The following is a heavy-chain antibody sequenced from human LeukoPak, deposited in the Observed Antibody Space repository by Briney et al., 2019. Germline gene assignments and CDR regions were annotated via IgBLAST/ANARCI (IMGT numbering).Heavy chain of an antibody. D-gene: IGHD2-2*01. CDR1: GFTFSNAW. CDR2: IKSKTDGGTT. V-gene: IGHV3-15*01. J-gene: IGHJ4*02. CDR3: TTDCSSTSCSPFDY. Sequence: GGSLRLSCAASGFTFSNAWMTWVRQAPGKGLEWVGRIKSKTDGGTTDYAAPVKGRFTISRDDSKNTLYLQMNSLKTEDTAVYYCTTDCSSTSCSPFDYWGQGTLVTVSS.